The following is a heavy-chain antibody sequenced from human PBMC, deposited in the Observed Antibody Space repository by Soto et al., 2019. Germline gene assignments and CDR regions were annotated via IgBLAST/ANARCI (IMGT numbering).Heavy chain of an antibody. V-gene: IGHV3-23*01. J-gene: IGHJ4*02. CDR3: SKSNGDTWERYFFDF. Sequence: GGSLRLSCAASGFTFSSFSLSWVRQAPGKGLEWVTGISGLGGSIYYADSVKGRFTISRDNSKNTLYLQMNSLRAEDTAVFYCSKSNGDTWERYFFDFWGQGTLVTVSS. CDR1: GFTFSSFS. D-gene: IGHD1-26*01. CDR2: ISGLGGSI.